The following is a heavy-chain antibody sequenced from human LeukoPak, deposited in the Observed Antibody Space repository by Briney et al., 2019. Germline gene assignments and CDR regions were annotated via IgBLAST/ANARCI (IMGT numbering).Heavy chain of an antibody. D-gene: IGHD4-17*01. V-gene: IGHV1-69*13. J-gene: IGHJ4*02. CDR3: VRDRPDYGAERFDY. CDR1: GGTFSSYA. Sequence: SVKVSCKASGGTFSSYAISWVRQAPGQGLEWMGGIIPIFGTANYAQKFQGRVTITADESTSTAYMELSSLRSEDTAVYYCVRDRPDYGAERFDYWGQGTLLTVSS. CDR2: IIPIFGTA.